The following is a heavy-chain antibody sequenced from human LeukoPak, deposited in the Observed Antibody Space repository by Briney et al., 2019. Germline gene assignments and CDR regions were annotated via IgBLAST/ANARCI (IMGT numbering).Heavy chain of an antibody. D-gene: IGHD1-1*01. Sequence: PGGSLRLSCAASGFTFSSYSMNWVRQAPGKGLEWVSYISSSSSTIYYADSVKGRFTISRDNAKNSLYLQMNSLRAEDTAVYYCAKDPNWNAGLNWFDPWGQGTLVTVSS. CDR2: ISSSSSTI. V-gene: IGHV3-48*01. CDR1: GFTFSSYS. CDR3: AKDPNWNAGLNWFDP. J-gene: IGHJ5*02.